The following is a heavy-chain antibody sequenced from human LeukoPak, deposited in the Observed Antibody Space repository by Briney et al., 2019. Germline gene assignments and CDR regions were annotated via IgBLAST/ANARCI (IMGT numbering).Heavy chain of an antibody. J-gene: IGHJ4*02. D-gene: IGHD4-17*01. CDR1: SGSISSYY. CDR3: ARGPTRYYFDC. Sequence: SETLCLTCTVSSGSISSYYWSSSRQPPRKGLEWIGYIFYSGSTNYNPSLKSRVTISVDTSKNQFSLGLSSVTAADTAVYYCARGPTRYYFDCWGQGTLVTVSS. V-gene: IGHV4-59*01. CDR2: IFYSGST.